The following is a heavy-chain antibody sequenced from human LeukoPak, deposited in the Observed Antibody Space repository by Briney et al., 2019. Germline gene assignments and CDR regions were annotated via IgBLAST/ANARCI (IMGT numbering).Heavy chain of an antibody. D-gene: IGHD1-26*01. CDR3: ARDATDRWELLPPMDV. Sequence: GGSLRLSCAASGFTFSSYSMNWVRQAPGKGLEWVSYISSSSSTIYYADSVKGRFTISRDNAKNSLYLHMNSLRAEDTAVYYCARDATDRWELLPPMDVWGKGTTVTVSS. CDR2: ISSSSSTI. J-gene: IGHJ6*03. CDR1: GFTFSSYS. V-gene: IGHV3-48*04.